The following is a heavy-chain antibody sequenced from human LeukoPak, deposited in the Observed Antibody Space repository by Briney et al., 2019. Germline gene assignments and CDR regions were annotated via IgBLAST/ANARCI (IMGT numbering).Heavy chain of an antibody. D-gene: IGHD1-26*01. V-gene: IGHV4-59*01. Sequence: SETPSLTCTVSGGSISSYYWSWIRQPSGKGLEWIGYIYYSGSTNYNPSLKSRVTISVDTSKNQFSLKLSSVTAADTAVYYCARDLVGADAFDIWGQGTMVTVSS. CDR2: IYYSGST. J-gene: IGHJ3*02. CDR3: ARDLVGADAFDI. CDR1: GGSISSYY.